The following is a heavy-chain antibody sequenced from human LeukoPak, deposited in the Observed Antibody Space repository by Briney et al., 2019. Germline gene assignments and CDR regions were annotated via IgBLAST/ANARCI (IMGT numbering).Heavy chain of an antibody. V-gene: IGHV3-23*01. CDR2: ISGSGDST. CDR3: AKCHYYDRSGYYYHALDI. Sequence: PGGSLRLSCAASAFIFGSYAMTWVRQGPGKGLEWVSTISGSGDSTYYADSVKGRFTISRDNSKNTLYLEMNSLRAEDTAVYYCAKCHYYDRSGYYYHALDIWGQGTMVTVSS. J-gene: IGHJ3*02. CDR1: AFIFGSYA. D-gene: IGHD3-22*01.